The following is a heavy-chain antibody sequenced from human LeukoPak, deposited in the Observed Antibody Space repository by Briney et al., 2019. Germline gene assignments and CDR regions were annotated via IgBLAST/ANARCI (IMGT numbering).Heavy chain of an antibody. J-gene: IGHJ4*02. D-gene: IGHD4-17*01. CDR2: IKQDGSKK. Sequence: QPGGSLRLSCAASGFTFSSYWMSWVRQAPGKGLEWVANIKQDGSKKYYVDSVKGRFTISRDNAKNSLYPQMNSLRAEDTAVYYCARAGRDYGDYVAYWGQGTLVTVSS. CDR3: ARAGRDYGDYVAY. CDR1: GFTFSSYW. V-gene: IGHV3-7*01.